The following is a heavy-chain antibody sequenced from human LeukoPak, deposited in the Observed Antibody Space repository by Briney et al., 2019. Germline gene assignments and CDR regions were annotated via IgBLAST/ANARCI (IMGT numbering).Heavy chain of an antibody. D-gene: IGHD2-8*02. Sequence: PGRSLRLSCAASGFTFSSYGMHWVRQAPGKGLEWVAVISYDGSNKYYAASVKGLFTISRDNSKNTLYLKMNRLRAEDTPVYYRAKKGVWSGPKKNYYYYGMDVWGQGTTVTVSS. CDR1: GFTFSSYG. CDR2: ISYDGSNK. CDR3: AKKGVWSGPKKNYYYYGMDV. J-gene: IGHJ6*02. V-gene: IGHV3-30*18.